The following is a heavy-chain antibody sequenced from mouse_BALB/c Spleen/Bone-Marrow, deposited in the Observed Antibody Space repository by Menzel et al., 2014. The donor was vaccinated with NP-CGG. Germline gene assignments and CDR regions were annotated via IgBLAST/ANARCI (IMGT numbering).Heavy chain of an antibody. V-gene: IGHV1S81*02. CDR2: INPSNGGT. CDR1: GYTFTNYY. J-gene: IGHJ3*01. D-gene: IGHD4-1*01. Sequence: QVQLQQSGAELAKPGVSVKLSCKASGYTFTNYYMYWVKQRPGQDLERIGEINPSNGGTNFNEKFKSKATLTVDKSSSTAYMQLSSLTSEDSAVYYCTSLGRFAYWGQGTLVTVSA. CDR3: TSLGRFAY.